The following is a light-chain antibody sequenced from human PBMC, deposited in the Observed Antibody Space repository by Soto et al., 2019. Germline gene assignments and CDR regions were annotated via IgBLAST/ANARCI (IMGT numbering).Light chain of an antibody. V-gene: IGKV3-20*01. CDR3: QQYGSSGT. J-gene: IGKJ1*01. CDR2: GAS. Sequence: EMVLAQSPGTLSLSQGGRATLSCRASQSVSNNYLAWYQQKPGQAPRLLIYGASNRATGIPDRFSGSGSGTDFTLTISRLEPEDFAVYYCQQYGSSGTFGQGTQVDVK. CDR1: QSVSNNY.